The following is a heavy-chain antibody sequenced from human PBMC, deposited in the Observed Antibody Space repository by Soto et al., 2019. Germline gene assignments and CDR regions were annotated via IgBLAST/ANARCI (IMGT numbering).Heavy chain of an antibody. V-gene: IGHV3-23*01. Sequence: EVQLLESGGGLVQPGGSLRLSCAASAFTFSSYAMSWVRQAPGKGLEWVSAISASGGSTYYADSVKGRFTISRDSSENTLYLQMSSLRADDTAVYYCTKGSGNSVYSFDNWGQGTLVTVSS. CDR1: AFTFSSYA. D-gene: IGHD1-26*01. CDR3: TKGSGNSVYSFDN. J-gene: IGHJ4*02. CDR2: ISASGGST.